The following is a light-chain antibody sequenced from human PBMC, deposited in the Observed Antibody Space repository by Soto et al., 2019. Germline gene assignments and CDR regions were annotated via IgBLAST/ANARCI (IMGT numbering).Light chain of an antibody. CDR3: QQANSFPWT. Sequence: DIQMTQSPSSVSASVGDRVTITCRASQGISSWLALYQQKPGKAPKLLIYAASSLQSGVPSRFSGSGSGTDLTRNISRLQPEYFATYYCQQANSFPWTFGQGTKVEIK. V-gene: IGKV1-12*01. CDR1: QGISSW. J-gene: IGKJ1*01. CDR2: AAS.